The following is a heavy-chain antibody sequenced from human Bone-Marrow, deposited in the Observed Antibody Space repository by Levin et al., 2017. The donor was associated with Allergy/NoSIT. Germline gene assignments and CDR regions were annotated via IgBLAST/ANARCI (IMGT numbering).Heavy chain of an antibody. CDR3: AHSAGKRLPSDY. J-gene: IGHJ4*01. CDR2: IYWDDDK. Sequence: SGPTLVKPTQTLTLTCTFSGFSLSPNGVGVGWIRPPPGKALEWLALIYWDDDKRYSPSLKSRLTISKDISKNQVVLTMTNMDPVDTATYYCAHSAGKRLPSDYWGHGTLVTVSS. CDR1: GFSLSPNGVG. V-gene: IGHV2-5*02.